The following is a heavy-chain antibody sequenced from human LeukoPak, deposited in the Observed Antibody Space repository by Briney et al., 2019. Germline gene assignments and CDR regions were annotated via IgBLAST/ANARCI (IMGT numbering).Heavy chain of an antibody. CDR2: ISYDVINK. CDR1: GFTLSSYA. Sequence: GGSLRLSCAASGFTLSSYAMHWVRQAPGKGLEWVAVISYDVINKYYGDSVRGRFTISRDNSKNTLYLQMNSLRAEDTAVYYCARDQHIVVVTTMENIWGQGTMVTVSS. D-gene: IGHD2-21*02. CDR3: ARDQHIVVVTTMENI. V-gene: IGHV3-30-3*01. J-gene: IGHJ3*02.